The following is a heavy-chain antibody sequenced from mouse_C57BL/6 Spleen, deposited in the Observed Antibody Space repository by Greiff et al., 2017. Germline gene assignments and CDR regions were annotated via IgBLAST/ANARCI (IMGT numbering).Heavy chain of an antibody. CDR3: ARGLYGNYVGMDY. CDR1: GFTFSDYG. CDR2: ISSGSSTI. D-gene: IGHD2-1*01. V-gene: IGHV5-17*01. Sequence: EVKLMESGGGLVKPGGSLKLSCAASGFTFSDYGMHWVRQAPEKGLEWVAYISSGSSTIYYADTVKGRFTISRDNAKNTLFLQMTSLRSEDTAMYYCARGLYGNYVGMDYWGQGTSVTVSS. J-gene: IGHJ4*01.